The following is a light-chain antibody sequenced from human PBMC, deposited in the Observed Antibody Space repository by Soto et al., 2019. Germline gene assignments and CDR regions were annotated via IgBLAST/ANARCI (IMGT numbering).Light chain of an antibody. V-gene: IGLV2-8*01. CDR2: EVT. J-gene: IGLJ3*02. CDR3: GSHAGDSNLV. CDR1: STDVGAYNY. Sequence: QSALTQPPSASGSPGQSVTISCTGTSTDVGAYNYVSWYQQHPGKAPKLIIYEVTKRPSGVPDRFSGSKSGNTASLTVSGLQAGDEAGYYCGSHAGDSNLVFGGGTKLTVL.